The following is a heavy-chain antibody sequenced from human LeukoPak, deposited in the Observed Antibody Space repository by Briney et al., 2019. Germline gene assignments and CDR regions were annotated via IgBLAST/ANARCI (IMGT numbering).Heavy chain of an antibody. D-gene: IGHD3-10*01. CDR3: ARETMVRGVIKNYYYGMDV. V-gene: IGHV4-39*07. CDR1: GGSVTSSTSY. J-gene: IGHJ6*02. Sequence: SETLSLTCSVSGGSVTSSTSYWGWIRQPPGKGLEWIATIDNSGTSYYNPPLKSRAIISVDTSKNQFSLKLSSVTAADTAVYYCARETMVRGVIKNYYYGMDVWGQGTTVTVSS. CDR2: IDNSGTS.